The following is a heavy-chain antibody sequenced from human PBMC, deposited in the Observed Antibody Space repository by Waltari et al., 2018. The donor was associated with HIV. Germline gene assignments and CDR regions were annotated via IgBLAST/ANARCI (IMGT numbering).Heavy chain of an antibody. D-gene: IGHD5-12*01. Sequence: EVQLVQSGAEVKQPGASLRISCKGSGYSFSNYWIGRVRQMHGKGLVWMVIIYPDDSDTRYSPSFQGQVTISADKSISTAYLQWRSLKASDTAMYYCARNSGPADWFDPWGQGTLVTVSS. CDR1: GYSFSNYW. V-gene: IGHV5-51*01. CDR3: ARNSGPADWFDP. J-gene: IGHJ5*02. CDR2: IYPDDSDT.